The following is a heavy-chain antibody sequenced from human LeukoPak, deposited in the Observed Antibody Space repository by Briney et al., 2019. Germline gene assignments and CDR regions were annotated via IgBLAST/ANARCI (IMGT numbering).Heavy chain of an antibody. CDR1: GYTFTSYG. CDR3: ARRTYSSSSSIFGY. CDR2: ISGYNGNT. J-gene: IGHJ4*02. V-gene: IGHV1-18*01. D-gene: IGHD6-6*01. Sequence: ASVKVSCKASGYTFTSYGISWVRQAPGQGLEWMAWISGYNGNTNYAQKLKGRVTMTTDTSTSTAYMELRSLRSDDTAVYYCARRTYSSSSSIFGYWGQGTLVTVSS.